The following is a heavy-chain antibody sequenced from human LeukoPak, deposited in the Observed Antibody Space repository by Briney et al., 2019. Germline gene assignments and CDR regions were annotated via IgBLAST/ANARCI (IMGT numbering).Heavy chain of an antibody. Sequence: SETLSLTCTVSGDSIGSYYWSWIRQPAGKGLQWIGRIYTSGSTMYNPSPKSRVTMSVDTSKNQFSLKLRSVTAADTAVYYCARGWSYADYWGQGTLVTVSS. V-gene: IGHV4-4*07. CDR3: ARGWSYADY. D-gene: IGHD3-16*01. CDR1: GDSIGSYY. J-gene: IGHJ4*02. CDR2: IYTSGST.